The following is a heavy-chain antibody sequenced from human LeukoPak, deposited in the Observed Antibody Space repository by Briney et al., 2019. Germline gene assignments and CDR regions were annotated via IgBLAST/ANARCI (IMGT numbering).Heavy chain of an antibody. CDR3: AKDIKRAVAGNFDY. CDR1: GFTFSSYG. Sequence: GGSLRLSCAASGFTFSSYGMHWVRQAPGKGLEWVAVISYDGSNKYYADSVKGRFTISRDNSKNTLYLQMNSLRAEDTAVYYCAKDIKRAVAGNFDYWGQGTLVTVSS. V-gene: IGHV3-30*18. J-gene: IGHJ4*02. CDR2: ISYDGSNK. D-gene: IGHD6-19*01.